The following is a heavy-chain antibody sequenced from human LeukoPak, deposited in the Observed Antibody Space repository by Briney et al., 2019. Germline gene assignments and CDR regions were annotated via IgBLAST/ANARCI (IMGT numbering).Heavy chain of an antibody. CDR1: GFTFSAYA. J-gene: IGHJ3*02. CDR2: IRGGGGSA. D-gene: IGHD4-17*01. V-gene: IGHV3-23*01. Sequence: GGSLRLSCTASGFTFSAYAMMWVRQAPGKGPEWVSAIRGGGGSAFYADSVKGRFTISRDNSKYTLFLQMNSLRAKDTAVYYCARDPNGDYIGAFDMWGPGTMVTVSS. CDR3: ARDPNGDYIGAFDM.